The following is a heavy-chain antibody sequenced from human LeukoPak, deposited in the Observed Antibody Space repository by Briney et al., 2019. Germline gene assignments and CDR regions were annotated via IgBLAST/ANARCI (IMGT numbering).Heavy chain of an antibody. CDR1: GFTFSSYG. CDR2: IRFDGSYE. Sequence: PGGSLRLSCAASGFTFSSYGTHWVRQASGKGLEWVAFIRFDGSYEYYADSVKGRFTISRDNAKNSLYLQMNSLRAEDTAVYYCARDLVAAAGTTFDYWGQGTLVTVSS. CDR3: ARDLVAAAGTTFDY. D-gene: IGHD6-13*01. V-gene: IGHV3-30*02. J-gene: IGHJ4*02.